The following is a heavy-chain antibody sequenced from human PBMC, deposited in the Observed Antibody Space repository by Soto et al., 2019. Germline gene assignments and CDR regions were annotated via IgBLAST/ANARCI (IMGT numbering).Heavy chain of an antibody. V-gene: IGHV6-1*01. CDR1: GDSVSSNSAA. CDR2: TYYRSKWLN. J-gene: IGHJ4*02. CDR3: ARDPRGFHSALDY. D-gene: IGHD3-10*01. Sequence: SQTLSLTCAISGDSVSSNSAAWNWIRQSPSRGLEWLGRTYYRSKWLNDYAVSMQSRITIIPDTSKNQFSLQLNSVTPEDTAVYYCARDPRGFHSALDYWGQGTLVTVSS.